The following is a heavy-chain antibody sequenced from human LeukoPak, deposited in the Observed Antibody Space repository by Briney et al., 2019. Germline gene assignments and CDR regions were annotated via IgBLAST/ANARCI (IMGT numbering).Heavy chain of an antibody. J-gene: IGHJ3*02. V-gene: IGHV3-21*01. CDR2: ISSSNSYI. D-gene: IGHD4-17*01. CDR1: GFTFSSYS. Sequence: GGSLRPSCAASGFTFSSYSMNWVRQAPGKGLEWVSSISSSNSYIYYADSVKGRFTFSRDNAKNSLYLQMNSLRAEDTAVYYCARAIDYGDYAFDIWGQGTMVTVSS. CDR3: ARAIDYGDYAFDI.